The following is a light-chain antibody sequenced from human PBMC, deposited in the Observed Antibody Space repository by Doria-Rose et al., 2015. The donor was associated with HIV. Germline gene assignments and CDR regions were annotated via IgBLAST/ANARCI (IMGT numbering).Light chain of an antibody. V-gene: IGKV3-20*01. CDR3: HQYGTSWT. J-gene: IGKJ1*01. Sequence: TQSPGTLSVSPGERATISCRASQSFSSTYLAWYQQKPGQAPSLLIYDGSTRATGIPDRFSACGSGTDFTLTINRLEPEDFALYYCHQYGTSWTFGQGTKVEI. CDR2: DGS. CDR1: QSFSSTY.